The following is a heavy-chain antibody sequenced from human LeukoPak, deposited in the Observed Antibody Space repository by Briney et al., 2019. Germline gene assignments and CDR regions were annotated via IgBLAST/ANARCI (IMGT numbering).Heavy chain of an antibody. V-gene: IGHV1-3*01. CDR2: INAGNGNT. J-gene: IGHJ6*04. D-gene: IGHD3-9*01. Sequence: GASVKVSCKASGYTFTSYAMHWVRQAPGQRLEWMGWINAGNGNTKYSQKFQGRVTITRDTSASTAYMELSCLRSEDTAVYYCARDRDDILTGYSYGMDVWGKGTTVTVSS. CDR1: GYTFTSYA. CDR3: ARDRDDILTGYSYGMDV.